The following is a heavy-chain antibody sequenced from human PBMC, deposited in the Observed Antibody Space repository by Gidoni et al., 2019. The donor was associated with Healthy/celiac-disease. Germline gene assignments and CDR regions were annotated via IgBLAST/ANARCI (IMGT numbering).Heavy chain of an antibody. J-gene: IGHJ1*01. Sequence: EVQLVESGGGLVQPGGSLRLSCAASGFTFSSYEMNWVRQAPGQGLEWFSYISSSGSTIYYADSVKGRFTISRDNAKNSLYLQMNSLRAEDTAVYYCARGSYSSGWYGIQHWGQGTLVTVSS. CDR3: ARGSYSSGWYGIQH. CDR2: ISSSGSTI. V-gene: IGHV3-48*03. CDR1: GFTFSSYE. D-gene: IGHD6-19*01.